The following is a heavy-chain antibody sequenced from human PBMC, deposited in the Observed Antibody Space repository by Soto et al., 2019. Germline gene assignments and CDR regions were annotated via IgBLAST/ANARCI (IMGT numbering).Heavy chain of an antibody. CDR3: ARGLYCSGGRCYSGLFDY. V-gene: IGHV4-59*01. Sequence: QVQLQESSPGLVKPSETLSLTCTVSGGSISSFYWSWIRQPPGKGLEWIGYIYYNGNTNYNPSLKSRVTMAVDTSKNQFSLNLSSVTAADTAVYYCARGLYCSGGRCYSGLFDYWGPGTLVTASS. J-gene: IGHJ4*02. CDR1: GGSISSFY. D-gene: IGHD2-15*01. CDR2: IYYNGNT.